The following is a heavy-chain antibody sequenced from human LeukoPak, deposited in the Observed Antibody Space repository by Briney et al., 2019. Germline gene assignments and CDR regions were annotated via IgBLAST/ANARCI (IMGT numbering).Heavy chain of an antibody. CDR1: GYTLTELS. V-gene: IGHV1-24*01. CDR3: ATFSPSGVTTVYHFDY. CDR2: FDPEDGET. J-gene: IGHJ4*02. D-gene: IGHD4-17*01. Sequence: ASVKVSCKVSGYTLTELSMHWVRQAPGKGLEWMGGFDPEDGETIYAQKFQGRVTMTEDTSTDTAYMELSSLRSEDTAVYYCATFSPSGVTTVYHFDYWGQGTLVTVSS.